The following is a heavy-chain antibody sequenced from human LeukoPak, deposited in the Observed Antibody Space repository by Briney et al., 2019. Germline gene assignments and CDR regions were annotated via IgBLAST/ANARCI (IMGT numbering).Heavy chain of an antibody. J-gene: IGHJ4*02. Sequence: SETLSLTCTVSGGSISSSSYYWGWIRQPPGKGLEWIGSIYYSGSTYYNPSLKSRVTISVDTSKNQFSLKLSSVTAADTAVYYCARREVVTAILRYWGQGTLVTVSS. CDR1: GGSISSSSYY. CDR3: ARREVVTAILRY. D-gene: IGHD2-21*02. CDR2: IYYSGST. V-gene: IGHV4-39*01.